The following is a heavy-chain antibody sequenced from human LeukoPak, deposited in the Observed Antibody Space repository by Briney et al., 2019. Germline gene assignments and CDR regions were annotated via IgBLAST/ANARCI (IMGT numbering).Heavy chain of an antibody. J-gene: IGHJ4*02. D-gene: IGHD3-22*01. Sequence: GGSLRLSCAASGFTFSSYGMHWVRQAPGKGLEWVAFIRYDGSNKYYADSVKGRFTISRDNSKNTLYLQMNSLRAEDTAVYYCARDQNRPTYYYDSSGYYYPLGYWGQGTLVTVSS. CDR2: IRYDGSNK. V-gene: IGHV3-30*02. CDR3: ARDQNRPTYYYDSSGYYYPLGY. CDR1: GFTFSSYG.